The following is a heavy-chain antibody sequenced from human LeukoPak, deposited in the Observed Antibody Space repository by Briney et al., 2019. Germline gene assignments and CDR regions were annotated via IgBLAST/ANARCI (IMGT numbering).Heavy chain of an antibody. Sequence: SETLSLTCTVSGGSISSSSYYWCWIRQPPGKRLEWIGSFYYSGSTYSNPSLKSRLTISVDTSKNQFSLKLSSVTAADTAVYYCARHRPDYGDYVAYFDYWGQGALVTVSS. CDR3: ARHRPDYGDYVAYFDY. CDR1: GGSISSSSYY. J-gene: IGHJ4*02. CDR2: FYYSGST. D-gene: IGHD4-17*01. V-gene: IGHV4-39*01.